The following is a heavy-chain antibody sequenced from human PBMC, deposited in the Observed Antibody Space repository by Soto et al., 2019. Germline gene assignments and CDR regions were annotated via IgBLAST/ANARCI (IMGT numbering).Heavy chain of an antibody. D-gene: IGHD6-13*01. CDR3: AGTRQQLIRWGAGVWWIDP. CDR1: GGSFRDHY. J-gene: IGHJ5*02. CDR2: INHGGTT. V-gene: IGHV4-34*01. Sequence: SETLSLTCAVYGGSFRDHYWTWIRQSPGRGLEWIGEINHGGTTNYNPSLKSRVTISADMSKNQFSLKLGSVAAADTAVYYCAGTRQQLIRWGAGVWWIDPWGQGTLVTVSS.